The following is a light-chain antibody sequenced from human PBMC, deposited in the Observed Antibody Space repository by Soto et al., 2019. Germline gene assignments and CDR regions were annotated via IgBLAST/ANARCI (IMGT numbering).Light chain of an antibody. Sequence: EIVMMQSPATLSVSPGERATLSCRASHSVNTNLAWYQQKPGQAPRLLIYVASTRATGVPARFSGSGSGTDFTLTISSLQSEDFAVYYCQQYNNWPLTFGGGTKVQTK. CDR3: QQYNNWPLT. CDR1: HSVNTN. CDR2: VAS. J-gene: IGKJ4*01. V-gene: IGKV3-15*01.